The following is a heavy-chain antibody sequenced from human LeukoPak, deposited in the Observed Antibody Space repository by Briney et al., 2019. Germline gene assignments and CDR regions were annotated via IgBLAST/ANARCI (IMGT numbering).Heavy chain of an antibody. Sequence: PSETLSLTCTVSGYSISSGYYWGWIRQPPGKGLEWIGSIYHSGSTYYNPSLKSRVTISVDTSKNQFSLKLSSVTAADTAVYYCARVVTSRTNWFDPWGQGTLVTVSS. V-gene: IGHV4-38-2*02. CDR2: IYHSGST. CDR3: ARVVTSRTNWFDP. CDR1: GYSISSGYY. J-gene: IGHJ5*02. D-gene: IGHD2-21*02.